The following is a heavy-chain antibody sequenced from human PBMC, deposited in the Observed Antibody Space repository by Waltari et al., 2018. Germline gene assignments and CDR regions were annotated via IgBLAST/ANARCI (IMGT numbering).Heavy chain of an antibody. V-gene: IGHV1-69-2*01. CDR2: VDPEDGET. CDR3: ATVGWSIGGLYYYYYYMDV. J-gene: IGHJ6*03. D-gene: IGHD3-16*01. CDR1: GYTFTDYY. Sequence: EVQLVQSGAEVKKPGATLKISCKASGYTFTDYYMHWVQQAPGKGLGWMGRVDPEDGETIYEKKSQRRVTITADTSTDTAYMELSSLRSEDTAVYYCATVGWSIGGLYYYYYYMDVWGKGTTVTVSS.